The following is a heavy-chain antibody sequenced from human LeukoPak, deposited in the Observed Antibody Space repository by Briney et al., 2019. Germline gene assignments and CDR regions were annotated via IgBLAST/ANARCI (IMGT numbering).Heavy chain of an antibody. D-gene: IGHD5-12*01. V-gene: IGHV3-66*01. Sequence: GGSLRLSCATSGFTVSTNYMTWVRQAPGKGLEGVSVIYSGGTTYYADSVKGRFSISRDNSKNTLYLQMNSLRAEDTAVYYCARYDYGRSGFDYWGQGTLVTVSS. J-gene: IGHJ4*02. CDR3: ARYDYGRSGFDY. CDR2: IYSGGTT. CDR1: GFTVSTNY.